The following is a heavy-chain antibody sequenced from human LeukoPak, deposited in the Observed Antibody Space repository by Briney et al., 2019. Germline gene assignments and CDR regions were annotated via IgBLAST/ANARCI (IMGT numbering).Heavy chain of an antibody. V-gene: IGHV3-23*01. D-gene: IGHD6-19*01. CDR1: GFTLSTYA. CDR2: ISGSGGST. Sequence: GGSLRLSCAASGFTLSTYAMSWVRQAPGKGLEWVSAISGSGGSTYYADSVKGRFTISRDNSRNTLYLQMNTLRAEDTALYYCVKYSSGWYDDYWGQGTLVTVSS. J-gene: IGHJ4*02. CDR3: VKYSSGWYDDY.